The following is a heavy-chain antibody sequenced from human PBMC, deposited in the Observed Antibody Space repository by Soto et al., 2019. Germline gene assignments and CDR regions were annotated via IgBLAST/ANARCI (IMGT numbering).Heavy chain of an antibody. CDR2: ISGSGAIT. V-gene: IGHV3-23*01. Sequence: EVQLLESGGGLVQPGGSLRLSCVASGFTFKNYDMRWVRQAPGKGLEWVSGISGSGAITYYADSVRGRFTISRDNSKNTLNLQLSSLRAEDTAIYYCAKDRQFRSYYESAGHYNNWGQGTLVTVSS. CDR3: AKDRQFRSYYESAGHYNN. CDR1: GFTFKNYD. J-gene: IGHJ4*02. D-gene: IGHD3-10*01.